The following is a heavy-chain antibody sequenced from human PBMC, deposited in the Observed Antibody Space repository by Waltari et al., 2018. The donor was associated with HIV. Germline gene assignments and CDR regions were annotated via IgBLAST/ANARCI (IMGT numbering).Heavy chain of an antibody. D-gene: IGHD6-19*01. V-gene: IGHV4-39*07. CDR1: GCSISSRDYY. CDR3: ARQWLALYFDY. CDR2: IFDSGNT. J-gene: IGHJ4*02. Sequence: QLPVQESGPGLVKPSETLSLTCTVSGCSISSRDYYWGWIRQPPGKGLEWIGIIFDSGNTYSNPSLKSRVTIAVDTSKSQFSLNLSSVTAADTAVYYCARQWLALYFDYWGQGTLVTVSS.